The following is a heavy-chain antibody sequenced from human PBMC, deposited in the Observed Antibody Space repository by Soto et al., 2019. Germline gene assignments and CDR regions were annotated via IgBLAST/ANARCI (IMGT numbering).Heavy chain of an antibody. D-gene: IGHD1-20*01. CDR3: ARYKSNYYYGMDV. CDR1: GGSISSYY. CDR2: IYYSGIT. J-gene: IGHJ6*02. Sequence: SETLFLTCTVSGGSISSYYWGWIRQPPGKGLEWIGYIYYSGITNYNPSLKSRVTISVDTSKNQFSLKLSSVTAADTAVYYCARYKSNYYYGMDVWGQGTTVTVSS. V-gene: IGHV4-59*01.